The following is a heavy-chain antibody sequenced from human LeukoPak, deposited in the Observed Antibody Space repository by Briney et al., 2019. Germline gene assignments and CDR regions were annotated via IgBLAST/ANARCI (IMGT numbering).Heavy chain of an antibody. D-gene: IGHD2-15*01. CDR3: ANLSPVVAAGGVFDY. J-gene: IGHJ4*02. CDR2: ISGSGGST. CDR1: GFTFSSYA. V-gene: IGHV3-23*01. Sequence: AGGSLRLSCAASGFTFSSYAMSWVRQAPGKGLEWVSAISGSGGSTYYADSVKGRFTISRDNSKNTLYLQMNSLRAEDTAVYYCANLSPVVAAGGVFDYWGQGTLVTVSS.